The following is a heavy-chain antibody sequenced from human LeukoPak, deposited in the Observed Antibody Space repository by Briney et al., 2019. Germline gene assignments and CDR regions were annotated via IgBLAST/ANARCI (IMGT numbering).Heavy chain of an antibody. Sequence: SVKVSCKASGGTFSSYAISWVRQAAGQGLEWMGGIIPIFGTANYAQKFQGRVTITADESTSTAYMELSSLRSEDTAVYYCARSGSYYSHLDYYYGMDVWGQGTTVTVSS. V-gene: IGHV1-69*13. D-gene: IGHD1-26*01. CDR3: ARSGSYYSHLDYYYGMDV. J-gene: IGHJ6*02. CDR2: IIPIFGTA. CDR1: GGTFSSYA.